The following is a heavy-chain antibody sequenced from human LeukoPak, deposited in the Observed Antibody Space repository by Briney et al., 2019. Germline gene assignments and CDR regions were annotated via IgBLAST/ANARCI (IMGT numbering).Heavy chain of an antibody. CDR2: IYYSGST. CDR3: ARGVWFGELLYLGY. J-gene: IGHJ4*02. D-gene: IGHD3-10*01. CDR1: GGSISSSNW. V-gene: IGHV4-4*02. Sequence: PSETLSLTCAVSGGSISSSNWWSWVRQPPGKGLEWIGSIYYSGSTYYNPSLKSRVTISVDTSKNQFSLKLSSVTAADTAVYYCARGVWFGELLYLGYWGQGTLVTVSS.